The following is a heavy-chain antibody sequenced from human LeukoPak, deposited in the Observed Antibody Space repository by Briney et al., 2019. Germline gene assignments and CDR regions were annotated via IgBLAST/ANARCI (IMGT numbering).Heavy chain of an antibody. D-gene: IGHD7-27*01. CDR2: FYSSGTT. CDR3: AITREYAFDI. Sequence: GGSLRLSCAASEFSASTNYMSWVRQAPGKGLEWVSFFYSSGTTFYADSVKGRFTISRDNSKNTVFLQMNSLRAEDTAMYCCAITREYAFDIWGQGTVVTVSS. CDR1: EFSASTNY. J-gene: IGHJ3*02. V-gene: IGHV3-53*01.